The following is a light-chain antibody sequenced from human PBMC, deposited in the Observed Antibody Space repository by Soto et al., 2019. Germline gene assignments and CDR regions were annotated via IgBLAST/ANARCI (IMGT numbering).Light chain of an antibody. CDR2: DVS. J-gene: IGLJ1*01. Sequence: QSALTQPASVSGSPGQSITISCTGTSSDVGGYNDVSWYQQHPGKAPKLMIYDVSNRPLGVSNRCSGSKSGNTASLTISGLQAEDEADYYCSSYTSSSTYVFGTGTKLTVL. CDR3: SSYTSSSTYV. CDR1: SSDVGGYND. V-gene: IGLV2-14*01.